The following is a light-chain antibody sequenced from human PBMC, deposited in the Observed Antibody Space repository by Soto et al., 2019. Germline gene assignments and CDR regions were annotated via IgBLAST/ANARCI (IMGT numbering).Light chain of an antibody. J-gene: IGLJ3*02. Sequence: QAVVTQPPSMSGAPGQRVTISCTGSSSNIGAGYDVHWYQHLPGTAPKLLIYGNTNRPSGVPDRFSGSKSGTSASLAITGLQAEDEADYYCKSHDSSLNSWVFGGGTKLTVL. V-gene: IGLV1-40*01. CDR1: SSNIGAGYD. CDR3: KSHDSSLNSWV. CDR2: GNT.